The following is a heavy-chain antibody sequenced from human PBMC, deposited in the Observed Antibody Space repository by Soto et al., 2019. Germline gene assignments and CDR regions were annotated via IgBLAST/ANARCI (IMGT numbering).Heavy chain of an antibody. Sequence: GGSLRLSCAATGFTFSSYWMHWVRQAPGKGLVWVSRIYTDGISTTYADSVKGRFTISRDNAENTLYLQMNSLRAEDTAVYYCARANWNQIDYWGQGTLVTVSS. CDR2: IYTDGIST. CDR1: GFTFSSYW. CDR3: ARANWNQIDY. V-gene: IGHV3-74*03. D-gene: IGHD1-20*01. J-gene: IGHJ4*02.